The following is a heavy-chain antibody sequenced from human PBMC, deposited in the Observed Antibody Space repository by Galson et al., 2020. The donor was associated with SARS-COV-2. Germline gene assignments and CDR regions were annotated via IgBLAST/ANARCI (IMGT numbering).Heavy chain of an antibody. D-gene: IGHD6-13*01. J-gene: IGHJ4*02. CDR2: IWYDGSNK. CDR3: ARSRGDSSSWYGSLLDY. V-gene: IGHV3-33*01. Sequence: QLGESLKISCAASGFTFSSYGMHWVRQAPGKGLEWVAVIWYDGSNKYYADSVKGRFTISRDNSKNTLYLQMNSLRAEETAVYYCARSRGDSSSWYGSLLDYWGQGTLVTVSS. CDR1: GFTFSSYG.